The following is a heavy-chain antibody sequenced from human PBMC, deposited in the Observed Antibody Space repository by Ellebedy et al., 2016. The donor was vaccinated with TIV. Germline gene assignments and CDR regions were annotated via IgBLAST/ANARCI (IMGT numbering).Heavy chain of an antibody. J-gene: IGHJ4*02. Sequence: AASAKVSCKASGYTFTNYGISWVRQAPGQGLEWMGWISGYNGNTYSAQKLQGRVTMTSDTSTSTAYMELRSLSSDDPAVYYCARFVDGDYEDYWGQGALVTVSS. D-gene: IGHD4-17*01. CDR3: ARFVDGDYEDY. CDR2: ISGYNGNT. CDR1: GYTFTNYG. V-gene: IGHV1-18*04.